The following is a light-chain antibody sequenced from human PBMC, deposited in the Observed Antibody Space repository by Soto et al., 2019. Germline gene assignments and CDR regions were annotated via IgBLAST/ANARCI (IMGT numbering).Light chain of an antibody. CDR2: VAS. CDR3: HRYNDWPPWR. Sequence: EIVMTQSPATLSVSPGERATLSCRASQSVSSNLACYQHKPGQAPMLLIYVASTMATGIPARFSGSWSGTEFTLSISSRQSEDYAVYYCHRYNDWPPWRVGQGTKVDIK. J-gene: IGKJ1*01. V-gene: IGKV3D-15*01. CDR1: QSVSSN.